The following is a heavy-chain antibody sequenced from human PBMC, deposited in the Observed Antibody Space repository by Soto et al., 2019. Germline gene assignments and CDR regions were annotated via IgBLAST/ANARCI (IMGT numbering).Heavy chain of an antibody. CDR3: ARNYGHASDI. D-gene: IGHD1-7*01. J-gene: IGHJ3*02. CDR2: FSYGGST. CDR1: SDSISSSSYF. Sequence: SETLSLTCTVSSDSISSSSYFWGWFRQPPGKGLEWIASFSYGGSTYYHPSLKSRVTISVDTSKNQFSLKLTSVTASDTAVYHRARNYGHASDIWGPGTMIT. V-gene: IGHV4-39*01.